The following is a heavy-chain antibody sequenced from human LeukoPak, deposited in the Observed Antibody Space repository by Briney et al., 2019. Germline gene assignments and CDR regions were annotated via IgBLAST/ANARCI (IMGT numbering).Heavy chain of an antibody. CDR2: IIPIFGTA. D-gene: IGHD3-9*01. J-gene: IGHJ4*02. CDR3: ARDQIASDDILTGYYNQLDY. CDR1: GGTFSSYA. Sequence: SVKVSCKASGGTFSSYAISWVRQAPGQGLEWMGGIIPIFGTANYAQKFQGRVTITADESTSTAYMELSSLRSEDTAVYYCARDQIASDDILTGYYNQLDYWGQGTLVTVSS. V-gene: IGHV1-69*13.